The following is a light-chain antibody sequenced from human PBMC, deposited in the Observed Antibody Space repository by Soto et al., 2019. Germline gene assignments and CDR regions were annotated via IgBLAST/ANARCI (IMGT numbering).Light chain of an antibody. CDR1: QTISSW. CDR2: EES. Sequence: DIQITQSPSTLSGSVGDRVTITCRVSQTISSWLAWYQQKPGKAPKLLIYEESTLHSGVPSRFSGSGSGTEFTLTISSLRPDDFATYYCQQYNSYRYTFGQGTRLEIK. V-gene: IGKV1-5*01. CDR3: QQYNSYRYT. J-gene: IGKJ5*01.